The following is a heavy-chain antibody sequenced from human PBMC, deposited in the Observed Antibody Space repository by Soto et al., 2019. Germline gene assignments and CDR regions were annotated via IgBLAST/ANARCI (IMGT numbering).Heavy chain of an antibody. CDR3: ARAGYYYDSSGYYLDARAWFDP. V-gene: IGHV1-69*01. CDR2: IIPIFGTA. J-gene: IGHJ5*02. D-gene: IGHD3-22*01. CDR1: GGTFSRYA. Sequence: QVQLVQSGAEVKKPGSSVKVSCKASGGTFSRYAISWVRQAPGQGLEWMGGIIPIFGTANYAQKFQGRVTITADESTSTAYMELSSLRFEDTAVYYCARAGYYYDSSGYYLDARAWFDPWGQGTLVTVSS.